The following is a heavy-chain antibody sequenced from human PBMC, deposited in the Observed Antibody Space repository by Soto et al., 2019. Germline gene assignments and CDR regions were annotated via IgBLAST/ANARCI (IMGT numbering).Heavy chain of an antibody. D-gene: IGHD3-3*01. J-gene: IGHJ6*03. CDR1: GGTFSSYT. V-gene: IGHV1-69*02. Sequence: SVKVSCKASGGTFSSYTISWVRQAPGQGLEWMGRIIPILGIANYAQKFQGRVTITADKSTSTAYMELSSLRSEDTAVYYCARGFPYYDFWSGPVDYYYYMSFWGKGSSVPVSS. CDR3: ARGFPYYDFWSGPVDYYYYMSF. CDR2: IIPILGIA.